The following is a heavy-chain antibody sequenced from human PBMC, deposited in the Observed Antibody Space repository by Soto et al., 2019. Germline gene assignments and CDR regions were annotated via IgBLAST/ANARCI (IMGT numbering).Heavy chain of an antibody. CDR3: ARRAFGSSRSFDI. D-gene: IGHD6-6*01. CDR1: GFAFNTYS. CDR2: ISYDGSNK. Sequence: PGGSLRLSCAASGFAFNTYSMHWVRQAPGRGLEWVAVISYDGSNKFYADSVKGRFTISRDNSKNTLYLQMNSLRAEDTALYYCARRAFGSSRSFDIWGQGTMVTVSS. V-gene: IGHV3-30-3*01. J-gene: IGHJ3*02.